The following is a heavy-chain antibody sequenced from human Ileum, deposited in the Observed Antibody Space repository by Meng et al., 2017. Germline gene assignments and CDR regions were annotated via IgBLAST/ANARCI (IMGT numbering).Heavy chain of an antibody. CDR3: ARHGGYSQDF. J-gene: IGHJ4*02. D-gene: IGHD4-23*01. CDR2: ISHSGSA. V-gene: IGHV4-4*02. Sequence: QVHVQESGPGLLSPSGPLPLTCAVYSVSISSNTYWSWVRQPPGKGLEWIGQISHSGSAYYNPSLKSRVTMSVDKSKSQFSLMLTSVTAADTAIYYCARHGGYSQDFWGQGTLVTVSS. CDR1: SVSISSNTY.